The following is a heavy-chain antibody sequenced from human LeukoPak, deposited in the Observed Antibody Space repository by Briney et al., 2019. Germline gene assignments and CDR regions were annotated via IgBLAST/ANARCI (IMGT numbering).Heavy chain of an antibody. J-gene: IGHJ4*02. CDR3: ARVYYGSGSYYGY. Sequence: ASVKVSCKASGYTFTSYDINWVRQATGQGLEWMGWMNPNSGNTGYAQKFQGRVTITRNTSISTAYMELSSLRSDDTAVYYCARVYYGSGSYYGYWGQGTLVTVSS. CDR2: MNPNSGNT. D-gene: IGHD3-10*01. V-gene: IGHV1-8*03. CDR1: GYTFTSYD.